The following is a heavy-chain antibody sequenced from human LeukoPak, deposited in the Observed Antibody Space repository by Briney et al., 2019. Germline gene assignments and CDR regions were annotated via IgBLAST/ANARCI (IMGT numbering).Heavy chain of an antibody. CDR1: GFTFSSYA. CDR2: ISYDGSNK. J-gene: IGHJ4*02. V-gene: IGHV3-30-3*01. CDR3: AKGIGLDIVVVPAAQPYFDY. Sequence: GRSLRLSCAASGFTFSSYAMHWVRQAPGKGLERVSVISYDGSNKYYADSVKGRFTISRDNSKNTLYLQMNSLRAEDTAVYYCAKGIGLDIVVVPAAQPYFDYWGQGTLVTVSS. D-gene: IGHD2-2*01.